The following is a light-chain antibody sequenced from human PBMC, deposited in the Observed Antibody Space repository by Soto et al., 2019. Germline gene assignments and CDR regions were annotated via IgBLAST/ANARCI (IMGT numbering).Light chain of an antibody. V-gene: IGKV1-33*01. CDR1: QSIDKF. J-gene: IGKJ2*01. CDR3: QQYYDTPYT. Sequence: DIQMTQSPSSLSASVGDRVTITCQASQSIDKFLNWYQQKSGKAPQLLISDASNLQTGVPSRFSGRGSGTDFTLTISSLHPEDVAIYYCQQYYDTPYTFGQGTRLEI. CDR2: DAS.